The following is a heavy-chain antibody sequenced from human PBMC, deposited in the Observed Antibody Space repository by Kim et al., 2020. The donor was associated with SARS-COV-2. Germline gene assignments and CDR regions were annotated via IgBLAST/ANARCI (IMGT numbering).Heavy chain of an antibody. D-gene: IGHD2-2*01. Sequence: SETLSLTCTVSGGSISSYYWSWIRQPPGKGLEWIGYIYYSGSTNYNPSLKSRVTISVDTSKNQFSLKLSSVTAADTAVSYCARIPYCSSTSCPLPDYWGQGTLVTVSS. J-gene: IGHJ4*02. CDR3: ARIPYCSSTSCPLPDY. CDR1: GGSISSYY. V-gene: IGHV4-59*08. CDR2: IYYSGST.